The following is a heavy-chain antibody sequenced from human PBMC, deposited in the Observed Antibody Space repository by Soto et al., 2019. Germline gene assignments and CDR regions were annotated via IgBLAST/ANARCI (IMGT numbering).Heavy chain of an antibody. J-gene: IGHJ6*02. CDR3: ARDNAIFGVVTSLDYYYYGMDV. Sequence: GGSLRLSSAASGFTFSSYGMHWVRQAPGKGLEWVAVIWYDGSNKYYADSVKGRFTISRDNSKNTLYLQMNSLRAEDTAVYYCARDNAIFGVVTSLDYYYYGMDVWGQGTTVTVSS. CDR1: GFTFSSYG. V-gene: IGHV3-33*01. CDR2: IWYDGSNK. D-gene: IGHD3-3*01.